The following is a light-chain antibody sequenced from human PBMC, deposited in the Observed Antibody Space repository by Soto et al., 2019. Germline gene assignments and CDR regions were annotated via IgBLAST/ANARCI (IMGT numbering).Light chain of an antibody. CDR3: QQLNSYPLT. V-gene: IGKV1-9*01. CDR1: QGISSY. Sequence: IQLTQSPSSLSASVGDRVTITCRASQGISSYLVWYQQKPGKAPKLLIYAASTLQSGVPSRFSGSGSGTDFTLTISSLQPEDFATYDCQQLNSYPLTFGQGTRLEIK. CDR2: AAS. J-gene: IGKJ5*01.